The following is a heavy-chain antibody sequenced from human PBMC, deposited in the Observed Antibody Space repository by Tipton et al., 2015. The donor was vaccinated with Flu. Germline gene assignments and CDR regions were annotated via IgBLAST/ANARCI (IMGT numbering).Heavy chain of an antibody. CDR1: GFTVERYY. D-gene: IGHD3-10*01. J-gene: IGHJ4*02. V-gene: IGHV3-66*02. CDR3: VRGKYSSGSFYLDY. CDR2: VYAGGST. Sequence: LSLTCAASGFTVERYYMNWVRQAPGHGLEWVSVVYAGGSTFYADSVRGRFTISRDRSTNTLDLQMNTLTSGDTAVYYCVRGKYSSGSFYLDYCGQGTLVTVSS.